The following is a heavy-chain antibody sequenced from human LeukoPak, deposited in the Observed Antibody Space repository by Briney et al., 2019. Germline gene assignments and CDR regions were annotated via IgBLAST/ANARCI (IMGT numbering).Heavy chain of an antibody. D-gene: IGHD3-3*01. V-gene: IGHV3-21*01. J-gene: IGHJ6*03. CDR2: VSSSGGFI. Sequence: GGSLRLSCAASGFSFSSYSMNWVRQAPGKGLEWVSSVSSSGGFIYYADSVKGRFTISRDNAKNSLYLKMNSLRAEDTAVYYCARDGAEYYDFWSGFYTGYYYYYMDVWGKGTAVTVSS. CDR3: ARDGAEYYDFWSGFYTGYYYYYMDV. CDR1: GFSFSSYS.